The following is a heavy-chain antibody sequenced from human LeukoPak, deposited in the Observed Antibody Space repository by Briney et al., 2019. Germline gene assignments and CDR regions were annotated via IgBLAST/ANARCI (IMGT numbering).Heavy chain of an antibody. D-gene: IGHD6-13*01. CDR3: AKGINSWYWDS. V-gene: IGHV3-23*01. J-gene: IGHJ4*02. CDR2: ISDSGGST. CDR1: GFTVANDR. Sequence: SGGSLRLSCAASGFTVANDRMSWVRQPPGKGLEWVSGISDSGGSTYYADSVKGRFTISRDNSKNTLYLQMNSLRVEDTAVYYCAKGINSWYWDSWGQGTLVTVSS.